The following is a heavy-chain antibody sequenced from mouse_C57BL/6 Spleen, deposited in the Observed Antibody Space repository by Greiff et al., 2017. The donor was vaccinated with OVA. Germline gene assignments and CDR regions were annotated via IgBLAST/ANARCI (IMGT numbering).Heavy chain of an antibody. V-gene: IGHV1-76*01. J-gene: IGHJ2*01. CDR3: AGGVYYDY. CDR2: IYPGSGNT. CDR1: GYTFTDYY. Sequence: VQLQQSGAELVRPGASVKLSCKASGYTFTDYYINWVKQRPGQGLEWIARIYPGSGNTYYNEKFKGKATLTAEKSSSTAYMQLSSLTSEDSAVYFCAGGVYYDYWGQGTTLTVSS.